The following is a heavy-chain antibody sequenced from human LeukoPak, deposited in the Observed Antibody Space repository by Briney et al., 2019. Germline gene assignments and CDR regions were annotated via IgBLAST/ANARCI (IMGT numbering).Heavy chain of an antibody. J-gene: IGHJ4*02. CDR2: IYYSGST. CDR1: GGSTSSYY. Sequence: SETLSLTCTVSGGSTSSYYWSWIRQPPGKGLEWIGYIYYSGSTNYNPSLKGRVTISVDTSKNQFSLKLSSVTAADTAVYYCARGSPIELFLFDYWGQGTLVTVSS. D-gene: IGHD3-10*01. CDR3: ARGSPIELFLFDY. V-gene: IGHV4-59*01.